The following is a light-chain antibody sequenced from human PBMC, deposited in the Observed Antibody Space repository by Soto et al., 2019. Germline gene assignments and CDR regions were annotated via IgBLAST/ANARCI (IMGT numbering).Light chain of an antibody. CDR3: QSFDSSLSGSV. V-gene: IGLV1-40*01. Sequence: QSALTQPPSVSGAPGQRVTISCAGSSSNIGAGYDVHWYQQVPGTAPKLLIYGNDNRPSGVPDRFSGSKSGTSASLAITGLQADDEADYYCQSFDSSLSGSVFGGGTKLTVL. J-gene: IGLJ2*01. CDR2: GND. CDR1: SSNIGAGYD.